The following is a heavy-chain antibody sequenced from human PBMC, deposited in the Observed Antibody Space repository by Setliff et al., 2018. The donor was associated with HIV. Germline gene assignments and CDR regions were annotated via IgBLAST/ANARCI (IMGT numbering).Heavy chain of an antibody. V-gene: IGHV4-39*01. D-gene: IGHD3-22*01. CDR1: GGSISNSRYY. Sequence: SETLSLTCTVSGGSISNSRYYWSWIRQPPGKGLEWIGSIYYSGSTYYNPSLKSRVTISVDTSKNQFSLKLSSVTAADAAVYYCASRVYYYDSSGYLREEGFDPWGQGTLVTVST. CDR2: IYYSGST. J-gene: IGHJ5*02. CDR3: ASRVYYYDSSGYLREEGFDP.